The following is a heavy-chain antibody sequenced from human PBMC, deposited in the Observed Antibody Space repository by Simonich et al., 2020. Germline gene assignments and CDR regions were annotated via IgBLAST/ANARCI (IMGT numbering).Heavy chain of an antibody. CDR3: ARVGYSNYYYYGMDV. D-gene: IGHD6-13*01. V-gene: IGHV4-38-2*01. J-gene: IGHJ6*02. Sequence: QVQLQESGPGLVKPSETLSLTCAVSGYSISSGYYWGWIRQPPGKGLEGIGRIYHRGSTSYHPSLKSRVTISVDTSKNQFSLKLSSVTAADTAVYYCARVGYSNYYYYGMDVWGQGTTVTVSS. CDR1: GYSISSGYY. CDR2: IYHRGST.